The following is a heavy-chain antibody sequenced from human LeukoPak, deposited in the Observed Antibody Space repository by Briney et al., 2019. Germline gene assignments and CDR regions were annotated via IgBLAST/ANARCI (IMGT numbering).Heavy chain of an antibody. J-gene: IGHJ4*02. Sequence: ASVKVSCKASGGTFSSYAISWVRQAPGQGLEWMGGIIPIFGTANYAQKFQGRVTITTDEPTSTAYMELSSLRSEDTAVYYCARVEEMATTIFDYWGQGTLVTVSS. CDR2: IIPIFGTA. CDR1: GGTFSSYA. D-gene: IGHD5-24*01. CDR3: ARVEEMATTIFDY. V-gene: IGHV1-69*05.